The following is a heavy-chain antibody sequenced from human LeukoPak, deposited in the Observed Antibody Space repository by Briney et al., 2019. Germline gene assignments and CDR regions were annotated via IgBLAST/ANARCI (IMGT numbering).Heavy chain of an antibody. CDR3: AKDGGNYARSRYYFDY. CDR2: ISGSGGST. D-gene: IGHD1-7*01. Sequence: PGGSLRLSCAVSGFFVSTDYMSWVRQAPGKGLEWVSAISGSGGSTYYADSVKGRFTISRDNSKNTLYLQMNSLRAEDTAVYYCAKDGGNYARSRYYFDYWGQGTLVTVSS. CDR1: GFFVSTDY. V-gene: IGHV3-23*01. J-gene: IGHJ4*02.